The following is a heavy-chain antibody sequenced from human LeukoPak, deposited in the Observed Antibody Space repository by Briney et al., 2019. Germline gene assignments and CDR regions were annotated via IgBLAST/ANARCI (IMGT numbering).Heavy chain of an antibody. D-gene: IGHD1-26*01. J-gene: IGHJ4*02. Sequence: SETLSLTCTVSGDSISSSSYCWDWIRQPPGKGLEWIGNIYNSANTHYNPSLKTRITMSVDTSKNQFSLKLSSVTAADTAVYYCVFVGATRGYYFDYWGQGTLVTVSS. CDR1: GDSISSSSYC. V-gene: IGHV4-39*01. CDR3: VFVGATRGYYFDY. CDR2: IYNSANT.